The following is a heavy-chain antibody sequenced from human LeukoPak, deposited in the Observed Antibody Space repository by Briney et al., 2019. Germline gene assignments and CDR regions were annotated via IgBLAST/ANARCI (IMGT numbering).Heavy chain of an antibody. J-gene: IGHJ5*02. Sequence: PSETLSLTCTVSGGSISSGPYFWTWIRQHPGGGLEWIGYMHSSGSTYYKASLKSRINILEDTSKNQFSLRLTSVTAADTAVYYCARAPRDYYDSSGYYLPGLGLDPWGQGTLVTVSS. CDR2: MHSSGST. CDR1: GGSISSGPYF. D-gene: IGHD3-22*01. V-gene: IGHV4-31*03. CDR3: ARAPRDYYDSSGYYLPGLGLDP.